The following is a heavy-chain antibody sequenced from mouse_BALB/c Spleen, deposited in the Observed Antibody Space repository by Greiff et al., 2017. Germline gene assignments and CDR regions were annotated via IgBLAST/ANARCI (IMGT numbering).Heavy chain of an antibody. CDR3: ANYGNFSWLAY. J-gene: IGHJ3*01. V-gene: IGHV1-9*01. CDR2: ILPGSGST. Sequence: VQLQQSGAELMKPGASVKISCKATGYTFSSYWIEWVKQRPGHGLEWIGEILPGSGSTNYNEKFKGKATFTADTSSNTAYMQLSSLTSEDSAVYYCANYGNFSWLAYWGQGTLVTVSA. CDR1: GYTFSSYW. D-gene: IGHD2-1*01.